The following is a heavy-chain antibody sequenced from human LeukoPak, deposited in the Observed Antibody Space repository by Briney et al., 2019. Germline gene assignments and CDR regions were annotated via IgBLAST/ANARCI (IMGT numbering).Heavy chain of an antibody. D-gene: IGHD2-2*02. Sequence: ASVKVSCKASGYTFTGYYMHWVRQAPGQGLEWMGWINPNSGGTNYAQKFQGRVTMTRDTSISTAYMELSRLRSDDTAVYYCAHQLLYDYYYYGMDVWGQGITVTVSS. CDR2: INPNSGGT. J-gene: IGHJ6*02. CDR3: AHQLLYDYYYYGMDV. V-gene: IGHV1-2*02. CDR1: GYTFTGYY.